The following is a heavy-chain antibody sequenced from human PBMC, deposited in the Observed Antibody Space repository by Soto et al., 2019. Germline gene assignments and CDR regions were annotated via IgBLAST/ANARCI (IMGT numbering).Heavy chain of an antibody. V-gene: IGHV3-33*01. J-gene: IGHJ4*02. CDR3: ARDGSMILTE. Sequence: QVGLVEWGGGVVQPGRSLRISCAASGFTFTTYGMHWVRQAPGKGLEWVAHIWYDGSNKYYADSVKGRFTISRDNSKGTVFLQMNSLRAEDTAVYYCARDGSMILTEWGQGTLVTVSS. D-gene: IGHD3-22*01. CDR2: IWYDGSNK. CDR1: GFTFTTYG.